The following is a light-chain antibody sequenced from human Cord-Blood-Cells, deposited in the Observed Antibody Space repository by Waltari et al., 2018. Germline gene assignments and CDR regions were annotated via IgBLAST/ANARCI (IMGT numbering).Light chain of an antibody. J-gene: IGKJ4*01. Sequence: IVLTQSPGTLSSSPGERATLSCRASQIVSSSYLAWYQQKPGQAPRLVIYGASSRATGIPDRFSGSESGTDFTLTISRLEPEDFAVYYCQQYGSSPLTFGGGTKVEIK. CDR3: QQYGSSPLT. CDR1: QIVSSSY. CDR2: GAS. V-gene: IGKV3-20*01.